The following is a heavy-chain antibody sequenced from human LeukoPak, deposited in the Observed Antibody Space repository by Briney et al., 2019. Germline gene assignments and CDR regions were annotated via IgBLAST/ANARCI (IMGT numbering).Heavy chain of an antibody. J-gene: IGHJ3*02. D-gene: IGHD3-22*01. CDR2: IRSKAYGGTT. Sequence: GRSLRLSCTASGFTFGDYAMSWFRQAPGKGLEWVGFIRSKAYGGTTEYAASVKGRFTISRDDSKSIAYLQMNSLKTEDTAVYYCNRDRAVEYYYELEDAFDIWGQGTMVTVSS. V-gene: IGHV3-49*03. CDR1: GFTFGDYA. CDR3: NRDRAVEYYYELEDAFDI.